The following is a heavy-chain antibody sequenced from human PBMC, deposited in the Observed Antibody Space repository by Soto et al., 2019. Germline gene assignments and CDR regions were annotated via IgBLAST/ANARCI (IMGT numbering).Heavy chain of an antibody. D-gene: IGHD1-7*01. V-gene: IGHV3-21*01. J-gene: IGHJ4*02. Sequence: GGSLRLSCAASGFTFSSYSMNWVRQAPGKGLEWVSSISSSSSYIYYADSVKGRFTISRDNAKNSLYLQMNSLRAEDTAVYYCARNQADNWNYFSWVSDYWGQGTLVTVSS. CDR1: GFTFSSYS. CDR2: ISSSSSYI. CDR3: ARNQADNWNYFSWVSDY.